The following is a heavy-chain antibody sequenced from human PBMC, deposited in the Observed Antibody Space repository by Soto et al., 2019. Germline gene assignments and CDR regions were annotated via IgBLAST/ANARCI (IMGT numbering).Heavy chain of an antibody. CDR3: ARGDIVVVIAAFDY. J-gene: IGHJ4*02. V-gene: IGHV1-18*01. D-gene: IGHD2-15*01. Sequence: QVQLVPSGDEVREPGASVKVSCKASGYTFTTYGINWVRQAPGQGLEWMGWISAYNGNTNYAQKLQGRVTMTTDTSTSTAYMELRSLRSDDTAVYYCARGDIVVVIAAFDYWGQGTLVTVSS. CDR1: GYTFTTYG. CDR2: ISAYNGNT.